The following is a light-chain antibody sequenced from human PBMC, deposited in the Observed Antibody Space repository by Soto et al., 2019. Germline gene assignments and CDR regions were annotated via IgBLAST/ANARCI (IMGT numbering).Light chain of an antibody. J-gene: IGLJ1*01. CDR2: EAS. V-gene: IGLV2-18*02. Sequence: QSALTQPPSVSGSPGQSVTISCTGTSTDFVSYNRVSWYQQPPGTAPKLIIYEASNRPSGVPGRFSGSKSGNTASLTISGLQAADEADYFCKSYAGSNTYVFGSGTKLTVL. CDR3: KSYAGSNTYV. CDR1: STDFVSYNR.